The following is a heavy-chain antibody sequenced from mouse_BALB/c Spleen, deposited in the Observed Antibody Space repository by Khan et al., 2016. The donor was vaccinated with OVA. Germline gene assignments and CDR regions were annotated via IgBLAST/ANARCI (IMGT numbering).Heavy chain of an antibody. CDR1: GFSLTSYG. J-gene: IGHJ1*01. D-gene: IGHD1-1*01. CDR2: IWSDGST. V-gene: IGHV2-6-1*01. CDR3: ARHYGSSYWYFDV. Sequence: QVQLKESGPGLVAPSQSLSITCTISGFSLTSYGVHWVRQPPGKGLEWLVVIWSDGSTTYNSALKSRLSISKDNSKSQVVLKMNSLQTDDTAMYYCARHYGSSYWYFDVWGAGTTVTVSS.